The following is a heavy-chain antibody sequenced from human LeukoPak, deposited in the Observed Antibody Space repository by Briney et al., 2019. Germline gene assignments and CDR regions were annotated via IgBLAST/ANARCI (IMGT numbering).Heavy chain of an antibody. CDR3: VRGGIVGTTARIPLFDY. J-gene: IGHJ4*02. CDR1: GVSTSSGDYY. CDR2: SDYSGST. D-gene: IGHD1-26*01. V-gene: IGHV4-61*08. Sequence: SETLSLTCTVSGVSTSSGDYYWTWIRQPPGKGLEWVGYSDYSGSTNYNPSLKSRVTMSVDTSKNQFSLKLSSVTAADTAVYYCVRGGIVGTTARIPLFDYWGQGTLVTVSS.